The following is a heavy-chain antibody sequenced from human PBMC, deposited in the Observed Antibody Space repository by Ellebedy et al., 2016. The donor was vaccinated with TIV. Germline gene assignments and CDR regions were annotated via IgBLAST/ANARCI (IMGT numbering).Heavy chain of an antibody. CDR2: IYPGDSDT. D-gene: IGHD3-3*01. J-gene: IGHJ6*02. CDR3: ARFGGSSPGSQNGMEV. V-gene: IGHV5-51*01. Sequence: GESLKISXKGSGYSFANYWIGWVRQMPGKGLEWMGIIYPGDSDTRYSPSFQGRVTISADKSTSTTYLQWRRLNASDSAMYYCARFGGSSPGSQNGMEVWGQGTTVTVPS. CDR1: GYSFANYW.